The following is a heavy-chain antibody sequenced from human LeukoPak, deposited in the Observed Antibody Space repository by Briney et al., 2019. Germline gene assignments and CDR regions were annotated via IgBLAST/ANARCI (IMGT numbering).Heavy chain of an antibody. CDR3: ARSVDVENWFDP. J-gene: IGHJ5*02. Sequence: GGSLRLSCAASGFTVSSNYMSWVRQAPGKGLEWVSVIYSGGSTYYADSVKGRFTISRDNSKNTLYLQMNSLRAEDTAVYYCARSVDVENWFDPWGQGTLVTVSS. D-gene: IGHD3-9*01. V-gene: IGHV3-53*01. CDR2: IYSGGST. CDR1: GFTVSSNY.